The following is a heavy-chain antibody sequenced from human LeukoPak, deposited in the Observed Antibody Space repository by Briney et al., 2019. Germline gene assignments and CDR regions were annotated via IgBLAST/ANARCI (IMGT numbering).Heavy chain of an antibody. V-gene: IGHV3-72*01. CDR1: GFTFSSHY. CDR2: TRKRVNSYTT. CDR3: AKVDDSSGYSFDF. J-gene: IGHJ4*02. Sequence: PGGSLRLSCAASGFTFSSHYMDWVRQAPGKGLEWVGRTRKRVNSYTTEYAASVKGRFTISRDDSKNSLYLQMNSLKSEVTALYSCAKVDDSSGYSFDFWGQGTLVTVSS. D-gene: IGHD3-22*01.